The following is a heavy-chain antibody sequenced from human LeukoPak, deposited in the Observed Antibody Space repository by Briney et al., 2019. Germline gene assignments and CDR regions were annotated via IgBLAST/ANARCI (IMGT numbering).Heavy chain of an antibody. CDR3: ARDGIAAAGTSGYFDY. D-gene: IGHD6-13*01. CDR2: MSSSGIS. J-gene: IGHJ4*02. Sequence: SETLSLTCSVSGGSISSYYWSWIRQPAGKGLEWIGRMSSSGISTYSPSLKSRVTISVDTSKNQFSLKLSSVTAADTAVYYCARDGIAAAGTSGYFDYWGQGTLVTVSS. V-gene: IGHV4-4*07. CDR1: GGSISSYY.